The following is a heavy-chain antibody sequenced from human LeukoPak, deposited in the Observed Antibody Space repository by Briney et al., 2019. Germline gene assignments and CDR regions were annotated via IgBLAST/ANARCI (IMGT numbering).Heavy chain of an antibody. CDR3: ARVFMVREGPIYYYYYMDV. CDR2: IYTSGST. V-gene: IGHV4-4*07. D-gene: IGHD3-10*01. J-gene: IGHJ6*03. Sequence: SETLSLTCTVSGGSISSYYWSWIRQPAGKGLEWIGRIYTSGSTNYNPSLKGRVTMSVDTSKNQFSLKLSSVTAADTAVYYCARVFMVREGPIYYYYYMDVWGKGTTVTIS. CDR1: GGSISSYY.